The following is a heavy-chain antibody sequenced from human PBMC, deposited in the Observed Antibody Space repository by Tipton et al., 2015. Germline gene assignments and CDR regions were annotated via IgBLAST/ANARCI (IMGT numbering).Heavy chain of an antibody. CDR1: GYSISSGYY. J-gene: IGHJ4*02. CDR2: IFHRGDT. D-gene: IGHD3-16*01. Sequence: LSLTCDVSGYSISSGYYWGWIRQPPGKGLEWIGSIFHRGDTNYNPSLKSRVTISLDTSKNQFSLQLNSVTPEDTAVYYCARDWFGRFLDYWGQGTLVTVSS. V-gene: IGHV4-38-2*02. CDR3: ARDWFGRFLDY.